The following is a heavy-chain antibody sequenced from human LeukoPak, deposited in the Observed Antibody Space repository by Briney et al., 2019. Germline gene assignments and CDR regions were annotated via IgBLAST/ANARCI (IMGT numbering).Heavy chain of an antibody. CDR3: ARAVVMVRGGSGYFDL. D-gene: IGHD3-10*01. CDR1: GFTFSSYT. J-gene: IGHJ2*01. CDR2: ISSSSTYI. Sequence: GGSLRLSCAASGFTFSSYTMNWVRQGPGKGLEWVSSISSSSTYINYADSLKGRFTISRDNAEKSLYLQMNSLRDEDTAVYYCARAVVMVRGGSGYFDLWGRGTLVAVSS. V-gene: IGHV3-21*01.